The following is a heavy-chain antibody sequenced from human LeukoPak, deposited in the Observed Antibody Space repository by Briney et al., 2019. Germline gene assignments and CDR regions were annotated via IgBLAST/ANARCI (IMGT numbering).Heavy chain of an antibody. Sequence: SETLSLTCTVSGGSISNSDYYWSWIRQPPGKGLEWIGYIYYSGSTYYNPSLKSRVTISVDTSKNQFSLKLSSVTAADTAVYYCARVPSGQWLAPPGLYYFDYWGQGTLVTVSS. D-gene: IGHD6-19*01. CDR3: ARVPSGQWLAPPGLYYFDY. CDR2: IYYSGST. CDR1: GGSISNSDYY. V-gene: IGHV4-30-4*08. J-gene: IGHJ4*02.